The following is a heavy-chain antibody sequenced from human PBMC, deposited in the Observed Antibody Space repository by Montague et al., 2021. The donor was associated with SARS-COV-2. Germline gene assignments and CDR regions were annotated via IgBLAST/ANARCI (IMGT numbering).Heavy chain of an antibody. Sequence: SETLSLTCTVSGGSVNSINWWSWVRQPPGKGLEWIAEVYRTGGTMFNPSFRSRVTLSIDRSKNLFSLNLNSVTVADTAVYYCARTGAYDHFDYWGPGTLVIVSS. CDR1: GGSVNSINW. CDR3: ARTGAYDHFDY. J-gene: IGHJ4*02. D-gene: IGHD5-12*01. CDR2: VYRTGGT. V-gene: IGHV4-4*02.